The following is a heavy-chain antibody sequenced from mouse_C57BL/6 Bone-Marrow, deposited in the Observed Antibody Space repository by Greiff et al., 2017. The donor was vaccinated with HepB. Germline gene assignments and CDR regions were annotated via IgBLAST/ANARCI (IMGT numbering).Heavy chain of an antibody. CDR2: INPYNGGT. D-gene: IGHD4-1*01. CDR3: ARSNWAAWFAY. CDR1: GYTFTDYY. J-gene: IGHJ3*01. Sequence: VQLQQSGPVLVKPGASVKMSCKASGYTFTDYYMNWVKQSHGKSLEWIGVINPYNGGTSYNQKFKGKATLTVEKSSSTAYMELNSLTSEDSAVYYCARSNWAAWFAYWGQGTLVTVSA. V-gene: IGHV1-19*01.